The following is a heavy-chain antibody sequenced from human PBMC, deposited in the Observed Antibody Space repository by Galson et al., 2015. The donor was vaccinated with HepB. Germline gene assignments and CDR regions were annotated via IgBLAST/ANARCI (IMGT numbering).Heavy chain of an antibody. D-gene: IGHD3-16*02. CDR1: GFTFSSYS. V-gene: IGHV3-48*02. CDR3: ARDQVYYDYVWGSYRKSYGMDV. J-gene: IGHJ6*02. CDR2: ISSSSSTI. Sequence: SLRLSCAASGFTFSSYSMNWVRQAPGKGLEWVSYISSSSSTIYYADSVKGRFTISRDNAKNSLYLQMNSLRDEDTAVYYCARDQVYYDYVWGSYRKSYGMDVWGQGTTVTVSS.